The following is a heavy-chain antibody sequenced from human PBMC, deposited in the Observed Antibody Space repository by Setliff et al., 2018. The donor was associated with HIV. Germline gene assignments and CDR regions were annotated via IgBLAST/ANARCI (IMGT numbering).Heavy chain of an antibody. CDR2: IVDSGST. D-gene: IGHD3-22*01. CDR3: ARVGPMIEVGANYFYYYSFDV. Sequence: PSETLSLTCTLYGGSLTNCYWTWIRQSPEKGLEWIGEIVDSGSTNYSPSLKSRVTISLDTSKNQFSLRVNSVTAADTAMYYCARVGPMIEVGANYFYYYSFDVWGQGATVTVSS. J-gene: IGHJ6*02. V-gene: IGHV4-59*01. CDR1: GGSLTNCY.